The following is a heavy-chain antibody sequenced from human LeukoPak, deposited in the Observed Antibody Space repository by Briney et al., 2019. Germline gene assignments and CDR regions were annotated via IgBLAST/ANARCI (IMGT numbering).Heavy chain of an antibody. CDR3: ARVGASTYYDILTGYCALLSSPTGDYYMDV. Sequence: ASVKVSCKASGYTLTSYYMHWVRQAPGQGLEWMGWISAYNGNTTYAQKLQGRVTMTTDTSTTTAYLELRSLRSEDQAVYSCARVGASTYYDILTGYCALLSSPTGDYYMDVWGKGTTVTISS. CDR1: GYTLTSYY. CDR2: ISAYNGNT. V-gene: IGHV1-18*04. J-gene: IGHJ6*03. D-gene: IGHD3-9*01.